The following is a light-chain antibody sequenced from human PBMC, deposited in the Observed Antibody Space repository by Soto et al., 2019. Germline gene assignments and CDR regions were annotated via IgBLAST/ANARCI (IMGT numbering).Light chain of an antibody. CDR1: QDVRNY. CDR2: VAS. Sequence: DIQMTQFPSSLSASVGDRVTITCRASQDVRNYLAWYQQKPGEAPKRLISVASSLQSGVPSRFSGSGSGTEFTLTISSLQPEDFATYYCLQHSSYPRLSFGAGTKVEIK. V-gene: IGKV1-17*01. J-gene: IGKJ4*01. CDR3: LQHSSYPRLS.